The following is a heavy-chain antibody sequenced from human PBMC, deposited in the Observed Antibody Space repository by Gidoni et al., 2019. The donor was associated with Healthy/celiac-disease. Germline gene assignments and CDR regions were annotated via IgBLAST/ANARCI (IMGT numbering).Heavy chain of an antibody. CDR2: IKHSGST. D-gene: IGHD6-6*01. CDR3: ARALRARARAFDI. CDR1: GGSFSGDY. V-gene: IGHV4-34*01. Sequence: QVQLQQWGAGLLKPSETLSLTGAVYGGSFSGDYWSWIRQPPGKGLEWIGEIKHSGSTNYNPSLKSRVTISVDTSKNQFSLKLSSVTAADTAVYYCARALRARARAFDIWGQGTMVTVSS. J-gene: IGHJ3*02.